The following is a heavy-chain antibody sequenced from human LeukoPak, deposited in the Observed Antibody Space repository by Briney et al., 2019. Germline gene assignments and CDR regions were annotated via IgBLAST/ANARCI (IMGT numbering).Heavy chain of an antibody. CDR3: AINAAAGTS. J-gene: IGHJ5*02. CDR1: GFAFSSYE. CDR2: ISSSGSTI. D-gene: IGHD6-13*01. Sequence: PGGSLRLSCAASGFAFSSYEMNWVRQAPGKGLEWVSYISSSGSTIYYADSVKGRFTISRDNAKNSLYLQMNSLRAEDTAVYYCAINAAAGTSWGQGTLVTVSS. V-gene: IGHV3-48*03.